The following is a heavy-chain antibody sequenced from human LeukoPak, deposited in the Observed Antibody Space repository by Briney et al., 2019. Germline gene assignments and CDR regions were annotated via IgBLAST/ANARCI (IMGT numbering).Heavy chain of an antibody. CDR3: ARDLGMQLVRGAGFDY. D-gene: IGHD6-13*01. CDR1: GGSISSYY. V-gene: IGHV4-4*07. CDR2: IYTSGST. Sequence: KASETLSLTCTVSGGSISSYYWSWIRQPAGKGLEWIGCIYTSGSTNYNPSLKSRVTMSVDTSKNQFSLKLSSVTAADTAVYYCARDLGMQLVRGAGFDYWGQGTLVTVSS. J-gene: IGHJ4*02.